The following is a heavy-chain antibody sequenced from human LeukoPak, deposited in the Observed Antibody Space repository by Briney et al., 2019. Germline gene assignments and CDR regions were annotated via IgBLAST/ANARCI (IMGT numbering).Heavy chain of an antibody. CDR1: GGPISSYY. D-gene: IGHD1-1*01. CDR2: IYYSGST. J-gene: IGHJ6*02. V-gene: IGHV4-59*08. Sequence: SETLSLTCTVSGGPISSYYWSWIRQPPGKGLEWIGYIYYSGSTNYNPSLKSRVTISVDTSKNQFSLKLSSVTAADTAVYYCARHSTGAVSIYYYYGMDVWGQGTTVTVSS. CDR3: ARHSTGAVSIYYYYGMDV.